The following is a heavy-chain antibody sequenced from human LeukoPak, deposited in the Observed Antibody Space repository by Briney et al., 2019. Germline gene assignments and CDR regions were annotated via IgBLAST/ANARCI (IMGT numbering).Heavy chain of an antibody. V-gene: IGHV3-21*01. J-gene: IGHJ4*02. Sequence: GGSLRLSCAASGFTFSSYSMNWVRQAPGKGLEWVSSISSSSSYIYYADSVKGRFTISRDNAKNSLYLQMNSLRAEDTAVYYCARELSPPTAYFDYWGQGTLVTVSS. CDR1: GFTFSSYS. CDR3: ARELSPPTAYFDY. CDR2: ISSSSSYI.